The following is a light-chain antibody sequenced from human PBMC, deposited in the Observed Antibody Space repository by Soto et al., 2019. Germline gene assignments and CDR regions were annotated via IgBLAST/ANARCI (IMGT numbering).Light chain of an antibody. CDR2: DNT. V-gene: IGLV1-40*01. Sequence: QSVLTQPPPVSGAPGQRVTISCTGSSSNIGAGFDIHWYQKLPGTAPKLLIFDNTNRPSGVPDRFSASKSGTSASLAISGLQAGDEADYFCQSYDNSLSGSVVFGGGTKLTVL. CDR1: SSNIGAGFD. J-gene: IGLJ2*01. CDR3: QSYDNSLSGSVV.